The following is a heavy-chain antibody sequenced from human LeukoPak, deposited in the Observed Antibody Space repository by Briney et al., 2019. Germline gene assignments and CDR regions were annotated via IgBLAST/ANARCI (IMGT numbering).Heavy chain of an antibody. CDR1: GYTFTGYY. Sequence: ASVKVSCKASGYTFTGYYMHWVRQAPGQGLEWMGWINPNSGGTNYAQKFQGRVTMTRDTSISTAYMELSSPRSDDTAVYYCARFRAGSGSYYYFDYWGQGTLVTVSS. CDR2: INPNSGGT. D-gene: IGHD3-10*01. CDR3: ARFRAGSGSYYYFDY. J-gene: IGHJ4*02. V-gene: IGHV1-2*02.